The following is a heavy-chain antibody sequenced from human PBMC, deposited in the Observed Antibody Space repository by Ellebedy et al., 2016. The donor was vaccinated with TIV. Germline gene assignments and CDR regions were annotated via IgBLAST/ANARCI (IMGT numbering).Heavy chain of an antibody. CDR1: GGSISSGGYY. J-gene: IGHJ5*02. Sequence: SETLSLXCTVSGGSISSGGYYWSWIRQHPGKGLEWIGYIYYSGSTYYNPSLKSRVTISVDTSKNQFSLKLSSVTAADTAVYYCARVGSSSWYWFDPWGQGTLVTVSS. CDR2: IYYSGST. V-gene: IGHV4-31*03. D-gene: IGHD6-13*01. CDR3: ARVGSSSWYWFDP.